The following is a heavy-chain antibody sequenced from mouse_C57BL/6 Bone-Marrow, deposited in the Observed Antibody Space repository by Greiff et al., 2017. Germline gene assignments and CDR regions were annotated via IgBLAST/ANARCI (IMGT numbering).Heavy chain of an antibody. CDR2: IYPGGGYT. Sequence: QVQLQQSGAELVRPGTSVKMSCKASGYTFTNYWIGWAKQRPGHGLEWIGDIYPGGGYTNYNEKFKGKATLTADKSSSTAYMQFSSLTSEDSAIYYGARGTGNAMDYWGQEPQSPSPQ. V-gene: IGHV1-63*01. CDR1: GYTFTNYW. J-gene: IGHJ4*01. D-gene: IGHD4-1*01. CDR3: ARGTGNAMDY.